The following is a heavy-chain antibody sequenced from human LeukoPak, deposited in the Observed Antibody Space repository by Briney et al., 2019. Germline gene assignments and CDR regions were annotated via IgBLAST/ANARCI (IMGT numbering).Heavy chain of an antibody. CDR2: IIPIFGTA. Sequence: SVKVSCKASGGTFSSYAISWVRQAPGQGLEWMGGIIPIFGTANCAQKFQGRVTITADESTSTAYMELSSLRSEDTAVYYCARSLGYCSSTSCYNGFGDYWGQGTLVTVSS. V-gene: IGHV1-69*13. CDR1: GGTFSSYA. D-gene: IGHD2-2*02. J-gene: IGHJ4*02. CDR3: ARSLGYCSSTSCYNGFGDY.